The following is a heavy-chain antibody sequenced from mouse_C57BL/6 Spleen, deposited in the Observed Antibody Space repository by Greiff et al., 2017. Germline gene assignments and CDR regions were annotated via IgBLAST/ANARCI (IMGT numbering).Heavy chain of an antibody. Sequence: QVQLQQSGAELAKPGASVKLSCKASGYTFTSYWMHWVKQRPGQGLEWIGYINPSSGYTKYNQKFKDKATLTADKSSSTAYMQLSSLTYEDSAVYYCARYYVSSPYYFDDWGQGTTLTVSS. CDR1: GYTFTSYW. J-gene: IGHJ2*01. CDR2: INPSSGYT. V-gene: IGHV1-7*01. CDR3: ARYYVSSPYYFDD. D-gene: IGHD1-1*01.